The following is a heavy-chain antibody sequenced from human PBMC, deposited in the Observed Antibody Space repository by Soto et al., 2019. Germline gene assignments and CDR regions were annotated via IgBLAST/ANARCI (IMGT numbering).Heavy chain of an antibody. Sequence: GESLKISCKGSGYSFTSYWIGWVRQMPGKGLEWMGIIYPGDSDTRYSPSFQGQVTISADKSISTAYLQWSSLKASDTAMYYCARRGYCSSTSCYVSDYYGMDVWGQGTTVTVSS. CDR3: ARRGYCSSTSCYVSDYYGMDV. J-gene: IGHJ6*02. V-gene: IGHV5-51*01. D-gene: IGHD2-2*01. CDR2: IYPGDSDT. CDR1: GYSFTSYW.